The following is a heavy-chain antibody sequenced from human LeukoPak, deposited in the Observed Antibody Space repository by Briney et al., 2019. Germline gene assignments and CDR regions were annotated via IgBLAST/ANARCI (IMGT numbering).Heavy chain of an antibody. CDR2: ISGSGSDT. D-gene: IGHD4-17*01. Sequence: GGSLRLSCAASGLTFSRFAMSWVRQAPGKGLEWVSAISGSGSDTYYADSVKGRFTVSRDNSKNTLYLQMNSLRAEDTALYYCAKDRYGDYSFEYWGQGTLVTVSS. CDR1: GLTFSRFA. CDR3: AKDRYGDYSFEY. V-gene: IGHV3-23*01. J-gene: IGHJ4*02.